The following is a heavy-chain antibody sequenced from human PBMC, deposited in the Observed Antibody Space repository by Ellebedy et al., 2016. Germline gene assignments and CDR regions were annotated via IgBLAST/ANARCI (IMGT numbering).Heavy chain of an antibody. CDR2: IYSGGDT. Sequence: GGSLRLXXAASGFTVGNNYMSWVRQAPGKGLEWVSLIYSGGDTSYADSVKGRFTISRDSSRNTLYLQMNSLRAEDTAVYYCAPRAIAAAKWGQGTLVTVSS. D-gene: IGHD6-25*01. J-gene: IGHJ4*02. V-gene: IGHV3-53*01. CDR3: APRAIAAAK. CDR1: GFTVGNNY.